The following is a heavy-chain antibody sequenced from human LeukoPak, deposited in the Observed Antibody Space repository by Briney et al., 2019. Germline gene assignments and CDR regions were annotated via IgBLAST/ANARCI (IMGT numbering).Heavy chain of an antibody. J-gene: IGHJ6*02. V-gene: IGHV4-34*01. CDR3: ASRILVVPAVNHGIDV. D-gene: IGHD2-2*01. CDR1: GGSFSGYY. CDR2: INHSGST. Sequence: PSETLSLTCAVYGGSFSGYYWSWIRQPPGKGLEWIGEINHSGSTNYNPSLKSRVTISVDTSKNQFSLKLSSVTAADTAVYYCASRILVVPAVNHGIDVWGQGTTVTVSS.